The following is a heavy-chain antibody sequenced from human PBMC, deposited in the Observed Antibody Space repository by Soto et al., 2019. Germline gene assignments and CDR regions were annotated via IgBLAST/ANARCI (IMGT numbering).Heavy chain of an antibody. Sequence: GASVKVSCKASGGTFSIYAISWVRQAPGQGPEWMGGITPIFGTANYAQKFQGRVTITADESTNTAYMELSSLRSEDTAVYYCAREYNWNSTYYGMDVWGQGTTVTVSS. V-gene: IGHV1-69*13. CDR1: GGTFSIYA. D-gene: IGHD1-7*01. J-gene: IGHJ6*02. CDR2: ITPIFGTA. CDR3: AREYNWNSTYYGMDV.